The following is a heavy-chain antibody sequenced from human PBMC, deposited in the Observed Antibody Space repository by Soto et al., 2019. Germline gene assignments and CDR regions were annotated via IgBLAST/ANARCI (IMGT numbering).Heavy chain of an antibody. CDR1: GDSVSSNSAA. Sequence: SQTLSLTCAISGDSVSSNSAAWNWIRQSPSRGLEWLGRTYYRSKWYNDYAVSVKSRITINPDTSKNQFSLQLNSVTPEDTAVYYCARGGGSSWYYYYYGTDVWGQGTTVTVS. CDR2: TYYRSKWYN. D-gene: IGHD6-13*01. V-gene: IGHV6-1*01. CDR3: ARGGGSSWYYYYYGTDV. J-gene: IGHJ6*01.